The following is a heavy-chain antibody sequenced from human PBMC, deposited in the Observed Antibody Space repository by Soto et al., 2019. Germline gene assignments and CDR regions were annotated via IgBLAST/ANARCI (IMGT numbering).Heavy chain of an antibody. V-gene: IGHV4-4*02. Sequence: PSETLSLTCAVSGESISTNNWWSWVRQPPGKGLEWIGEIYHSGSANFNPYLKSRVTMSVDTSKNQFSLKLSSVTAADTAMYYCARDAAVPGETDRFDYWGQGTLVTVSS. CDR1: GESISTNNW. CDR3: ARDAAVPGETDRFDY. J-gene: IGHJ4*02. CDR2: IYHSGSA. D-gene: IGHD6-19*01.